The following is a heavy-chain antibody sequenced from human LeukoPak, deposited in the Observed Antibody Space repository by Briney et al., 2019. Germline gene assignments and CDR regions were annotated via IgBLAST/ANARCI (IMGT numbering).Heavy chain of an antibody. CDR1: GFTFSYYT. CDR2: ISSTGSSI. J-gene: IGHJ5*02. D-gene: IGHD1-1*01. Sequence: GGSLRLSCAASGFTFSYYTMSWVRQAPGKGLEWVASISSTGSSIYYADSVKGRFTISRDNAKNSLYLQMSSLRVEDTAVYYCARDDVAWNDVHWFDPWGQGTLVTVSS. CDR3: ARDDVAWNDVHWFDP. V-gene: IGHV3-21*01.